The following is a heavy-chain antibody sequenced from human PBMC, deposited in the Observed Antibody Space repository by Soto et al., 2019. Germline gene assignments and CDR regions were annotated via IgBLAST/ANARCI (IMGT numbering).Heavy chain of an antibody. J-gene: IGHJ4*02. Sequence: GGSLRLSCAASGFTFSSYAMSWVRQAPGKGLEWVSAICGSGGSTYYADSVKGRFTISRDNSKNTLYLQMNSLRAEVTAVDYGANAYGGHDYWGQGTLVTVSS. V-gene: IGHV3-23*01. CDR1: GFTFSSYA. CDR3: ANAYGGHDY. CDR2: ICGSGGST. D-gene: IGHD3-10*01.